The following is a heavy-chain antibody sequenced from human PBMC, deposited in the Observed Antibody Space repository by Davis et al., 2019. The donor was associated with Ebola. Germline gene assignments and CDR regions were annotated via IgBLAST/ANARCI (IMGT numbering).Heavy chain of an antibody. V-gene: IGHV4-34*01. J-gene: IGHJ4*02. CDR3: ARADYGGNYFDY. CDR2: INHSGST. Sequence: SETLSLTCAVYGGSFSGYYWSWIRQPPGKGLEWIGEINHSGSTNYHPSLKSRVTISVDTSKNQFSLKVSSVTAADTAVYYCARADYGGNYFDYWGQGTLVTVSS. CDR1: GGSFSGYY. D-gene: IGHD4-23*01.